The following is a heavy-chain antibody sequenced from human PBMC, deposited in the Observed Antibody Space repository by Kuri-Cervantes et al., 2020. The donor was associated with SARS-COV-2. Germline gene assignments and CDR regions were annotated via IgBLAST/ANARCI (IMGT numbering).Heavy chain of an antibody. D-gene: IGHD3-16*01. Sequence: GSLRLSCTVSGGSISSSSYYWSWIRQPPGKGLEWIGYIYYSGSTNYNPSLKSRVTISVDTSKNQFSLKLSSVTAADTAVYYCARTGYADDYWGQGTLVTVSS. V-gene: IGHV4-61*05. CDR2: IYYSGST. J-gene: IGHJ4*02. CDR1: GGSISSSSYY. CDR3: ARTGYADDY.